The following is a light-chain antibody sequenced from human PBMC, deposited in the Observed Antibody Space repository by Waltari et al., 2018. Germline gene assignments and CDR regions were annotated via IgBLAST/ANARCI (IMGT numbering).Light chain of an antibody. J-gene: IGLJ3*02. V-gene: IGLV1-44*01. CDR1: ASNIGNNV. CDR3: AAWDDSLNGRWV. Sequence: QPVLTQPPSASGTPGHTVTISCSGGASNIGNNVVNWYQQLPGTAPKLVIYRNDLRPSGVPDRFSGSKSGTSASLAISGLQSEDEADDYCAAWDDSLNGRWVFGGGTKVTVL. CDR2: RND.